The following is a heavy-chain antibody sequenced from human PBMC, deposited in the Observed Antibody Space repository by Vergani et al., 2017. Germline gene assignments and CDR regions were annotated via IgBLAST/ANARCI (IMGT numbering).Heavy chain of an antibody. D-gene: IGHD6-13*01. CDR3: AKDVIRPPSIAAAGNY. Sequence: EVQLLESGGGLVQPGGSLRLSCAASGFTFSSYAMSWVRQAPGKGLEWVSAISGSGGSTYYADSVKGRFTISRDNSKNTLYLQMNSLRAEDTAVYYCAKDVIRPPSIAAAGNYWGQGTLVTVSS. CDR2: ISGSGGST. J-gene: IGHJ4*02. CDR1: GFTFSSYA. V-gene: IGHV3-23*01.